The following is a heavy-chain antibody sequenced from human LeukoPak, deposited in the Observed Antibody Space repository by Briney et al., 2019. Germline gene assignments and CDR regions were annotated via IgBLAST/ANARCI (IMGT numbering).Heavy chain of an antibody. CDR2: IGHDGSGA. V-gene: IGHV3-74*01. D-gene: IGHD5-12*01. J-gene: IGHJ4*02. CDR3: ARYQQTGYESDY. Sequence: GGSLRLSCAASGFPFNNYWMHWVRQSPGKGLICVARIGHDGSGAGYADSVKGRFTISRDNAKSTLYLQMNSLRAEDTAVYYSARYQQTGYESDYWGQGTLVTVSS. CDR1: GFPFNNYW.